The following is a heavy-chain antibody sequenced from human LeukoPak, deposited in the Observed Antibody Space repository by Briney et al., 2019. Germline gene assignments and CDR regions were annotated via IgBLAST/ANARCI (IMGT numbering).Heavy chain of an antibody. J-gene: IGHJ3*02. CDR2: TYYRSKWYN. V-gene: IGHV6-1*01. CDR1: GDSVSSNSAA. Sequence: SQTLSLTCAISGDSVSSNSAAWNWIRQSPSRGLEWLGRTYYRSKWYNDYAVSVKSRITINPDTSMNQFSLQLNSVTPEDTAVYYCARVSGYYGSGSYDDAFDIWGQGTMVTVSS. CDR3: ARVSGYYGSGSYDDAFDI. D-gene: IGHD3-10*01.